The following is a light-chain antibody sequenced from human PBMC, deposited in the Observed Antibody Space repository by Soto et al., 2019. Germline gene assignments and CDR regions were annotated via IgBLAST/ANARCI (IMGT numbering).Light chain of an antibody. V-gene: IGLV2-23*01. J-gene: IGLJ2*01. CDR2: EGS. Sequence: QSALTQPASVSGSPGQSITISCTGTSSDVGSYNLVSWYQQHPGKAPKLMIYEGSKRPSGVSNRFSGSKSGNTASLTISGLQAEDEAYYYCCSYACSSTHVVFGGGTKLTVL. CDR1: SSDVGSYNL. CDR3: CSYACSSTHVV.